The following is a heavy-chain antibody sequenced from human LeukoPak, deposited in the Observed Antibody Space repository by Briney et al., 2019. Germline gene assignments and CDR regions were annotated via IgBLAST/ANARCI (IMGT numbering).Heavy chain of an antibody. V-gene: IGHV3-48*01. D-gene: IGHD3-22*01. CDR2: ISSSSSTI. Sequence: GGSLRFSCAASGFTFSTYSMNWVRQAPGKGLEWVSYISSSSSTIYYADSVKGRFTISRDNAKNSLYLQKNSLRAEDTAVYYCARGSTYYDSSGQVPFDYWGQGTLVTVSS. CDR3: ARGSTYYDSSGQVPFDY. J-gene: IGHJ4*02. CDR1: GFTFSTYS.